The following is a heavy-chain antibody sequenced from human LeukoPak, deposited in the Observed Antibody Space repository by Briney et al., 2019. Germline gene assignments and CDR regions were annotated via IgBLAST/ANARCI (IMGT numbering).Heavy chain of an antibody. V-gene: IGHV3-64*01. Sequence: GGSLRLSCAASGFTFSSYAMHWVRRVPGKGLEYVSAISSSGGSTYYANSVKGRFTISRDNSKNTLYLQMGSLRAEDMAIYYCARGPDVVLVSHWSFFDYWGQGTLVTVSS. CDR1: GFTFSSYA. CDR3: ARGPDVVLVSHWSFFDY. D-gene: IGHD2-8*02. J-gene: IGHJ4*02. CDR2: ISSSGGST.